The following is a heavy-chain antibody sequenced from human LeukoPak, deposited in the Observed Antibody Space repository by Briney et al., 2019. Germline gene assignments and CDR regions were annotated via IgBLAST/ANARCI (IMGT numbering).Heavy chain of an antibody. CDR2: IYYSGDT. J-gene: IGHJ4*02. CDR3: ARDVAGNTFDY. CDR1: GGSISNNNW. D-gene: IGHD5-12*01. V-gene: IGHV4-4*02. Sequence: SGTLSLTCAVSGGSISNNNWWSWVRQPPGKGLEWLGSIYYSGDTYNNPPLKSRVTISVDTAKSQFSLRLTSMTAADTAVYYCARDVAGNTFDYWGQGTLVTVSS.